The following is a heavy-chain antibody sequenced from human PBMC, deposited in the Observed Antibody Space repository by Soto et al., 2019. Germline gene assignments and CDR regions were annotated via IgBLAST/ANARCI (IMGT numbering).Heavy chain of an antibody. CDR1: GGTFSSYA. Sequence: QVQLVQSGAEVKKPGSSVKVSCKASGGTFSSYAISWVRQAPGQGLEWMGGIIPIFGTANYAQKLQGRVTITADESTSTADMELSSLRSEDTAVYYCARRTVLLNFDPWGQGTLVTVSS. V-gene: IGHV1-69*01. D-gene: IGHD3-10*01. J-gene: IGHJ5*02. CDR3: ARRTVLLNFDP. CDR2: IIPIFGTA.